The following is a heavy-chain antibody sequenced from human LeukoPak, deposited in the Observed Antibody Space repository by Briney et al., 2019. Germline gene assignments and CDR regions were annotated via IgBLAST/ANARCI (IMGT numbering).Heavy chain of an antibody. V-gene: IGHV3-30*18. Sequence: PGGSLRLSCAASGFTFSSYGMHWVRQAPGKGLEWVAVISYDGSNKYYADSVKGRFTISRDNSKNTLYLQMNSLRAEDTAVYYCAKDLKFAPWGQGTLVTVSS. J-gene: IGHJ5*02. CDR3: AKDLKFAP. CDR2: ISYDGSNK. CDR1: GFTFSSYG.